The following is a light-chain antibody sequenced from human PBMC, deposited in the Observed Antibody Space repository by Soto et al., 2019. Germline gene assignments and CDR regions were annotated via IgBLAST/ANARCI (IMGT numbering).Light chain of an antibody. V-gene: IGKV1-5*03. CDR2: KAS. Sequence: DIQMTQSPSTLSASVGDRVTITCRASQTIDDWLAWYQHTPGRAPKLLIYKASKLENGVQSRFSHGGSGTQYSLTISSLQPDGFVPYCVQQYSGFPCSCGQETNLDI. CDR1: QTIDDW. CDR3: QQYSGFPCS. J-gene: IGKJ2*02.